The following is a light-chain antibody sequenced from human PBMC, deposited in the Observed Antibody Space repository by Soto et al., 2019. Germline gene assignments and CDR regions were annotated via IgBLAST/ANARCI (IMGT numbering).Light chain of an antibody. V-gene: IGLV1-40*01. CDR2: ANN. Sequence: VLTQPPSVSGAPGQRVTISCTGSSSNIGAGYDVHWYQQLPGTAPKLLIYANNFRPSGVPDRFSGSKSGTSASLAITGLQAEDEADYYCQSYDSSLSGYVFGTGTKVTVL. J-gene: IGLJ1*01. CDR1: SSNIGAGYD. CDR3: QSYDSSLSGYV.